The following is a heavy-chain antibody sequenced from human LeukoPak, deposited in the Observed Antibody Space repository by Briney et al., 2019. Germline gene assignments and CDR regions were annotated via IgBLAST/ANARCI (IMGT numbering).Heavy chain of an antibody. J-gene: IGHJ6*02. Sequence: GGSLRLSCAASGFTFDDYAMHWVRQAPGKGLEWVSLISGDGGSTYYADSVKGRFTISRDNSKNSLYLQMNSLRAEDTAVYYCAKSRGQYGDYLFYYYGMDVWGQGTTVTVSS. CDR2: ISGDGGST. V-gene: IGHV3-43*02. CDR3: AKSRGQYGDYLFYYYGMDV. CDR1: GFTFDDYA. D-gene: IGHD4-17*01.